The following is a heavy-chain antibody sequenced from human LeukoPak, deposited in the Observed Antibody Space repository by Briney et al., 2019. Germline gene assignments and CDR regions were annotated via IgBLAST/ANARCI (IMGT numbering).Heavy chain of an antibody. J-gene: IGHJ5*02. CDR3: ARDFRRYSSSPNWFDP. V-gene: IGHV1-2*06. CDR2: INPNSGGT. CDR1: GYTFTGYY. Sequence: ASVKVSCKASGYTFTGYYMHWVRQAPGQGLEWMGRINPNSGGTNYAQKFQGRVTMTRDTSISTAYMELSRLRSDDTAVYYCARDFRRYSSSPNWFDPWGQGTLVTVPS. D-gene: IGHD6-6*01.